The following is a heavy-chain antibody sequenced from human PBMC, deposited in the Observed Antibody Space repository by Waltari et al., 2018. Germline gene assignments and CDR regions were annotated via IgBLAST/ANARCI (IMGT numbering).Heavy chain of an antibody. Sequence: QVQLVESGGGVVQPGGSLILSCASSGFTLSSYGMDWVRQAPGKGLEWVAFLMADGTTHYYADSVKGRLTISRDSSKNTLYLQMNSLRPEDTAVYYCARGTDYCFDSWGQGTLVTVSS. J-gene: IGHJ4*02. CDR2: LMADGTTH. CDR3: ARGTDYCFDS. CDR1: GFTLSSYG. V-gene: IGHV3-30*02. D-gene: IGHD3-9*01.